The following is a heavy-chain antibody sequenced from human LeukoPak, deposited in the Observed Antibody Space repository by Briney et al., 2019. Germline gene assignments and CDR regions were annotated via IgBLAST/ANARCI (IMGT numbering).Heavy chain of an antibody. D-gene: IGHD1-26*01. CDR1: GFTYTKHA. Sequence: GGSLRLSCAASGFTYTKHAMHWVRQAPGKGLEWVAVISYDGSNKKYADSVKGRFTISRDNSKNTLYLQMNSLRAEDTAVYYCTKEKAPIVGATPDYWGQGTLVTVSS. J-gene: IGHJ4*02. CDR3: TKEKAPIVGATPDY. CDR2: ISYDGSNK. V-gene: IGHV3-30*04.